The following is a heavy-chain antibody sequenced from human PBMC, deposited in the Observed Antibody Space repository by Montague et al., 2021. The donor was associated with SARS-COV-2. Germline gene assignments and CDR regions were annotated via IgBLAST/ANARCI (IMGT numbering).Heavy chain of an antibody. CDR3: ARRHYSVSWCAD. Sequence: SETLSLTCAIYGGSFSGYFWSWIRQSPGKGLEWIGEISYTGHTRYNPSLQSRVSISGDSSENQFSLTLTSVTAADTAVYYCARRHYSVSWCADWGQGTLVTVSS. CDR2: ISYTGHT. D-gene: IGHD5/OR15-5a*01. J-gene: IGHJ4*02. V-gene: IGHV4-34*01. CDR1: GGSFSGYF.